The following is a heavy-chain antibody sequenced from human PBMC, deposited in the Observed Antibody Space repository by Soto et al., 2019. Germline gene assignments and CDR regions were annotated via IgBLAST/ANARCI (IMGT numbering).Heavy chain of an antibody. D-gene: IGHD3-3*01. V-gene: IGHV1-46*01. CDR1: GYTFTSYY. J-gene: IGHJ4*02. CDR3: ETISWSGSYPDY. CDR2: INPSGGST. Sequence: ASVKVSCKASGYTFTSYYMHWVRQAPGQGFEWMGIINPSGGSTSYAQKFQGRVTMTRDTSTSTVYMELSSLRSEGTAVYYCETISWSGSYPDYWGQGTLVTVSS.